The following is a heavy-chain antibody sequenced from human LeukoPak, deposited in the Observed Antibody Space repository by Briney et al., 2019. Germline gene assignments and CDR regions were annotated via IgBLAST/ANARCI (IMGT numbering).Heavy chain of an antibody. CDR1: GFTFSSYG. J-gene: IGHJ4*02. CDR3: AKELYFYCSSTSCYPDY. D-gene: IGHD2-2*01. V-gene: IGHV3-30*02. Sequence: PGGSLRLSCAASGFTFSSYGMHWVRQAPGKGLEWVAFIRYDGSNKYYADSVKGRFTISRDNSKNTLYLQMNSLRAEDTAVYYCAKELYFYCSSTSCYPDYWGQGTLVTVSS. CDR2: IRYDGSNK.